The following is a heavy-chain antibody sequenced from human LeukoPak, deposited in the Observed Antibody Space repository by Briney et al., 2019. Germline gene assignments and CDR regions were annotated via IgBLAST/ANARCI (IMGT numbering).Heavy chain of an antibody. CDR1: GFTFSSYA. CDR3: ARDMWFGELPGYFDY. Sequence: RGSRRPSSAASGFTFSSYAMHWVRQAPGKGLEWVAVISYDGSNKYYADSVKGRFTISRDNSKNTLYLQMNSLRAEDTAVYYCARDMWFGELPGYFDYWGEGRLVTVSS. D-gene: IGHD3-10*01. CDR2: ISYDGSNK. V-gene: IGHV3-30-3*01. J-gene: IGHJ4*01.